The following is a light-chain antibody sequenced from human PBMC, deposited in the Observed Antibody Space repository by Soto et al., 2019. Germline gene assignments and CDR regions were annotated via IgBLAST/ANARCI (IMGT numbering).Light chain of an antibody. CDR2: GAS. J-gene: IGKJ5*01. V-gene: IGKV3-15*01. CDR3: QQYTDWPPIT. Sequence: EILMTQSPDTLSVSPGESATLSCRASQRVYSNLAWYQQRPGQAPRLLIYGASTRSTGVPARFSGRGSGTEFTLTISSLQSEDFAVYYYQQYTDWPPITFGQGTRLDIK. CDR1: QRVYSN.